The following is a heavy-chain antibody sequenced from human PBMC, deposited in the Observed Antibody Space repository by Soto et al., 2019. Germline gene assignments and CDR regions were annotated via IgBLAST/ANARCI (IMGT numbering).Heavy chain of an antibody. J-gene: IGHJ5*02. D-gene: IGHD3-10*01. CDR3: ARSMVRGGWFDP. CDR2: VYHTGRD. V-gene: IGHV4-30-4*08. Sequence: LRLSCAASGFTVSSNYISWIRQPPGKGLEWIGYVYHTGRDYYEPSLKSRATISIDTSKNQFSLKLNSVTAADTAVYYCARSMVRGGWFDPWGQGTLVTVSS. CDR1: GFTVSSNY.